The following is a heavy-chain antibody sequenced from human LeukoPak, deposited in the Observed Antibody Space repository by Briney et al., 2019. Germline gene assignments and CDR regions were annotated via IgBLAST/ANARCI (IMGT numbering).Heavy chain of an antibody. D-gene: IGHD3-16*02. CDR1: GFTFSSFE. J-gene: IGHJ4*02. CDR2: ISSSGGNI. CDR3: ARGGLYDYVWGSYRRQSFDY. V-gene: IGHV3-48*03. Sequence: PGGSLRLSCAASGFTFSSFEMNWVRQAPGKGLEWVSYISSSGGNIYYADSVKGRFTISRDNAKNSLYLQMNSLRDEDTAVYYCARGGLYDYVWGSYRRQSFDYWGQGTLVTVSS.